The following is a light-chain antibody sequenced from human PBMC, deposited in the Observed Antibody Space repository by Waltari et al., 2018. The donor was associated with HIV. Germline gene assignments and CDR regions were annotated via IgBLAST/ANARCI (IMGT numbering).Light chain of an antibody. CDR3: QQSYSTPL. CDR2: AAS. Sequence: DIQMTQSPSSLSASVGDRVTITCRASQSISSYLNWYQQKPGKAPKLLIYAASSLQSVVPSRFSGSGSGTDFTLTISSLQPEEFATYYCQQSYSTPLFGGGTKVEIK. J-gene: IGKJ4*01. V-gene: IGKV1-39*01. CDR1: QSISSY.